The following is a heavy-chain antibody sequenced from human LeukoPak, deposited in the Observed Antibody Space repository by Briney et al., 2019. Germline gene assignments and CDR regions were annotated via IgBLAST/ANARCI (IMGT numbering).Heavy chain of an antibody. Sequence: SQTLSLTCTVSGGSISSGSYYWPWIRQPAGKGLGWIGRIYTSGTTNYNPSLKSRVTVSVDTSKNQFSLKLSSVTAADTAVYYCARVGGLNPPNFYDRSGFFDYWGQGTLVTVSS. CDR3: ARVGGLNPPNFYDRSGFFDY. V-gene: IGHV4-61*02. CDR2: IYTSGTT. J-gene: IGHJ4*02. D-gene: IGHD3-22*01. CDR1: GGSISSGSYY.